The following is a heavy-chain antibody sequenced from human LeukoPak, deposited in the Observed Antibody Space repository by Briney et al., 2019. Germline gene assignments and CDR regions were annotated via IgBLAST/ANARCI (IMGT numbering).Heavy chain of an antibody. V-gene: IGHV4-34*01. CDR2: INHSGST. D-gene: IGHD3-22*01. CDR3: AITYYYDSSGYYGFDY. CDR1: GGSFSGYY. Sequence: SETLSLTCAVYGGSFSGYYWSWIRQPPGKGLEWIGEINHSGSTNYNPSLKSRVTISVDTSKNQFSLKLSSVTAADTAVYYCAITYYYDSSGYYGFDYWGQGTLVTVSS. J-gene: IGHJ4*02.